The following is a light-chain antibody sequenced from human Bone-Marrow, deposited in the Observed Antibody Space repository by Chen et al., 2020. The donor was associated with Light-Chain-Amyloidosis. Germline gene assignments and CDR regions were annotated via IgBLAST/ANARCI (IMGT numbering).Light chain of an antibody. CDR3: QQYLSAPYT. CDR2: WAS. CDR1: QSVLYSSNNKNY. J-gene: IGKJ2*01. V-gene: IGKV4-1*01. Sequence: DLVMTQSPDSLAVSLGERATINCKSSQSVLYSSNNKNYLAWFQQKPGQPPKLLISWASTRESGVPDRFSGSASGTDFTLTISSLQAEDVAVYYCQQYLSAPYTFGQGTKLEIK.